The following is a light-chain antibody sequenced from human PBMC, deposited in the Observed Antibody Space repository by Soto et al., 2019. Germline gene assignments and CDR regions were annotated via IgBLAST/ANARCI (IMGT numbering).Light chain of an antibody. CDR3: QQYESSPVT. CDR2: GAS. V-gene: IGKV3-20*01. J-gene: IGKJ1*01. CDR1: QSVRNSY. Sequence: EILLTQSPGTLSLSPGERATLSCRASQSVRNSYLAWYQQKPGQAPRLLIYGASGRATGIPDRFSGSGSGTDFTLTISRLEPEDFAVYYCQQYESSPVTFGQGTKVEIK.